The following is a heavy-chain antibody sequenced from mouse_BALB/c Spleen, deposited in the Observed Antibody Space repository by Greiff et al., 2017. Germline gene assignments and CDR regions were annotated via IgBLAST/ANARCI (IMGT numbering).Heavy chain of an antibody. CDR1: GYSITSGYY. V-gene: IGHV3-6*02. CDR3: ASHYGNPWFAY. CDR2: ISYDGSN. J-gene: IGHJ3*01. D-gene: IGHD2-1*01. Sequence: EVKLMESGPGLVKPSQSLSLTCSVTGYSITSGYYWNWIRQFPGNKLEWMGYISYDGSNNYNPSLKNRISITRDTSKNQFFLKLNSVTTEDTATYYCASHYGNPWFAYWGQGTLVTVSA.